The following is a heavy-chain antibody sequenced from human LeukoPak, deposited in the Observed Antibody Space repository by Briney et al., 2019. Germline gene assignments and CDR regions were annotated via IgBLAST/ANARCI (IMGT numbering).Heavy chain of an antibody. CDR3: ARGYCSGGSCYSRGILDY. V-gene: IGHV3-30*02. J-gene: IGHJ4*02. D-gene: IGHD2-15*01. Sequence: GGSLRLSCAASGFTFSSYGMHWVRQAPGKGLEWVAFIRYDGSNKYYADSVKGRFTISRDNSKNTLYLQMNSLRAEDTAVYYCARGYCSGGSCYSRGILDYWGQGTLVTVSS. CDR2: IRYDGSNK. CDR1: GFTFSSYG.